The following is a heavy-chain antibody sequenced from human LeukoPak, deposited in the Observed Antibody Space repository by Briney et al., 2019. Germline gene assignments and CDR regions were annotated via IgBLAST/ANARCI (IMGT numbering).Heavy chain of an antibody. J-gene: IGHJ4*02. CDR3: ARGIPIGL. V-gene: IGHV3-53*01. CDR2: IYSNDNT. Sequence: QPGGSLRLSCAASGFTVGRIYMSWVRQAPGKGLEWVSVIYSNDNTYYADSVKGRFTISRDNSKNTLSLQMNSLRAEDTAVYFCARGIPIGLWGRGTLVTVSS. CDR1: GFTVGRIY.